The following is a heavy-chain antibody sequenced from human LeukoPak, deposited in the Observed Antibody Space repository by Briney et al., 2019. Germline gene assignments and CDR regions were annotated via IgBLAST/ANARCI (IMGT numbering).Heavy chain of an antibody. D-gene: IGHD1-20*01. CDR2: INPNRGCT. Sequence: ASVKVSCKASGYTFTDHDIHWVRQAPGQGLEGMGWINPNRGCTDYAQKFQGRVTMTRDTSISTAYMELSRLRTDDTGVYYSARDAGGGSTRLKWNAPFDYWGQGTLVTVSS. CDR1: GYTFTDHD. CDR3: ARDAGGGSTRLKWNAPFDY. V-gene: IGHV1-2*02. J-gene: IGHJ4*02.